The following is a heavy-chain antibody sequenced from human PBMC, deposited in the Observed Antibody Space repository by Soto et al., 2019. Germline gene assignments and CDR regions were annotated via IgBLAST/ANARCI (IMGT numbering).Heavy chain of an antibody. Sequence: GSLRPCGEAPGFTFRLVSMNWVRQVPGKGLEWVASISSGSSDTWYADSVKGRFIIYRDNDQNSLFLQMNTLRPEDTAMYYCARVAYWGPGTQVTVSS. J-gene: IGHJ4*02. CDR1: GFTFRLVS. CDR2: ISSGSSDT. V-gene: IGHV3-21*01. CDR3: ARVAY.